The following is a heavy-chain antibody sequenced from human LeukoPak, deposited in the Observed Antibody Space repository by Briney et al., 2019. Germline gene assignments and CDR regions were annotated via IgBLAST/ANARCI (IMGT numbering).Heavy chain of an antibody. Sequence: ASVKVSCKASGYTFTDYGITWVRQAPGQGLEWMGWISARNGNTKYSQRLQGRVTMTTDTSTCTAYMELRSLTSDDTAVYYCVRDHALWSNCFDYWGQGTLVTVSS. D-gene: IGHD2/OR15-2a*01. CDR1: GYTFTDYG. J-gene: IGHJ4*02. V-gene: IGHV1-18*01. CDR3: VRDHALWSNCFDY. CDR2: ISARNGNT.